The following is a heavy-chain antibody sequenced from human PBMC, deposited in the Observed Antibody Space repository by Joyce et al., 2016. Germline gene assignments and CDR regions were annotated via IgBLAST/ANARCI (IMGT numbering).Heavy chain of an antibody. CDR1: GFSLITRGVG. D-gene: IGHD5-12*01. CDR2: LYWDYDK. Sequence: QITLKESGPTLVKPTQTLTLTCAFSGFSLITRGVGVGWIRQPPGTALEWLALLYWDYDKRYSPSLKSRLTITNYTSRNQVVLTMTNMDPVDTATYYCAHRPNSGYDPSAFDFWGQGTLVTVSS. V-gene: IGHV2-5*02. CDR3: AHRPNSGYDPSAFDF. J-gene: IGHJ4*02.